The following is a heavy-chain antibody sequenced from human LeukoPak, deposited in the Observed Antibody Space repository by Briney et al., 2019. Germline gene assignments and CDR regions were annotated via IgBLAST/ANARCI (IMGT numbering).Heavy chain of an antibody. CDR2: ISSSGSTI. V-gene: IGHV3-11*04. CDR3: ARDRYDFWSGNYKGDYFDY. J-gene: IGHJ4*02. CDR1: GFTFSDYY. Sequence: GGSLRLPCAASGFTFSDYYMSWIRQAPGKGLEWVSYISSSGSTIYYADSVKGRFTISRDNAKNSLYLQMNSLRAEDTAVYYCARDRYDFWSGNYKGDYFDYWGQGTLVTVSS. D-gene: IGHD3-3*01.